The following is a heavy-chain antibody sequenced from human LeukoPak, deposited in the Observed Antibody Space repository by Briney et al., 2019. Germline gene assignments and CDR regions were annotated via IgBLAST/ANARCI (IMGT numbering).Heavy chain of an antibody. J-gene: IGHJ3*02. CDR2: IYYSGST. CDR3: ARDLGYFDAFDI. Sequence: SETLSLTCTVSGGSISSYYWSWIRQPPGKGLEWIGYIYYSGSTNYNPSLKSRVTISVDMSKNQFSLKLSSVTAADTAVYYCARDLGYFDAFDIWGQGTMVTVSS. D-gene: IGHD5-18*01. CDR1: GGSISSYY. V-gene: IGHV4-59*01.